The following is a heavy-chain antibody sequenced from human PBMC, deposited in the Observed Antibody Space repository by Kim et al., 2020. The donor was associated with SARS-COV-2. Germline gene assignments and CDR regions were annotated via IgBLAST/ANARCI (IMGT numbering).Heavy chain of an antibody. CDR2: ISYDGSNK. CDR1: GFTFSSYA. J-gene: IGHJ5*02. V-gene: IGHV3-30*04. Sequence: GGSLRLSCAASGFTFSSYAMHWVRQAPGKGLEWVAVISYDGSNKYYADSVKGRFTISRDNSKNTLYLQMNSLRAEDTAVYYCARALDPWGQGTPVTVSS. CDR3: ARALDP.